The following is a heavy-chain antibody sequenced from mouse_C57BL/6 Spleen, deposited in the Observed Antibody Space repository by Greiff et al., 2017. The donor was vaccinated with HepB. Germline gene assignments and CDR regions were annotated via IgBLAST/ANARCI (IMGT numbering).Heavy chain of an antibody. V-gene: IGHV5-15*04. Sequence: EVKVEESGGGLVQPGGSLKLSCAASGFTFSDYGMAWVRQAPRKGPEWVAFISNLAYSIYYADTVTGRFTISRENAKNTLYLGMSSLRSEDTAMYYCARGSSLYYAMDYWGQGTSVTVSS. CDR3: ARGSSLYYAMDY. D-gene: IGHD1-1*01. J-gene: IGHJ4*01. CDR2: ISNLAYSI. CDR1: GFTFSDYG.